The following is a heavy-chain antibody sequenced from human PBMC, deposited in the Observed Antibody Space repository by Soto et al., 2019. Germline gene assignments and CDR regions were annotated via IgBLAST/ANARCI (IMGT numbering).Heavy chain of an antibody. D-gene: IGHD3-10*01. Sequence: QVQLVQSGAEVKRPGSSVKVSCKASGDTFSFYSINWVRQAPGLGLEWMGRVNPILSMSNYAQRFQGRVTMTADKSTSTAYMELSGLRSADTAMYYCATSYGSGYRAFDYWGQGALVTFSS. CDR3: ATSYGSGYRAFDY. V-gene: IGHV1-69*04. J-gene: IGHJ4*02. CDR2: VNPILSMS. CDR1: GDTFSFYS.